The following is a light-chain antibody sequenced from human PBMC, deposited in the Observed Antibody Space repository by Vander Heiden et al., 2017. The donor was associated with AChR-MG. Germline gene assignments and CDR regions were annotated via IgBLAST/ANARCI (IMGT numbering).Light chain of an antibody. CDR1: QIVSSY. J-gene: IGKJ4*01. V-gene: IGKV3-11*01. Sequence: EIVLTQSPATLSLSPGERATLSCRASQIVSSYLAWYQQKPGQAPRLLIYDASNRATGIPARFSGSGSGTDFTLTISSLAPEDFAVYYCQQRSNWPAALTFGGGTKVEIK. CDR3: QQRSNWPAALT. CDR2: DAS.